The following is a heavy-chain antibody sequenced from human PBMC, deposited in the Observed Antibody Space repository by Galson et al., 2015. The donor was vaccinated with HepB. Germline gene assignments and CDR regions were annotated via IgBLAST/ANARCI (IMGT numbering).Heavy chain of an antibody. V-gene: IGHV1-69*13. J-gene: IGHJ6*02. Sequence: SVKVSCKASGGTFSSYAISWVRQAPGQGLEWMGGIIPIFGTANYAQKFQGRVTITADESTSTAYMELSSLRSEDTAVYYCAREYCTNGVCYVGGGYYYYYGMDVWGQGTTVTVSS. CDR2: IIPIFGTA. D-gene: IGHD2-8*01. CDR1: GGTFSSYA. CDR3: AREYCTNGVCYVGGGYYYYYGMDV.